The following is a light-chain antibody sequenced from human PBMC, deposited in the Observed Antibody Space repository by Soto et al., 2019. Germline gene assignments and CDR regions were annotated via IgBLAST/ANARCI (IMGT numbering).Light chain of an antibody. CDR3: QQYGSSSWT. V-gene: IGKV3-20*01. Sequence: EIVLTQSPGTLSLSPGERATLSCRASQSVSSSYLAWYQQKPGQAPRLLIYGTSSRATAIPDRFSGSGSGTDFTLTISRLAPEDFALYYCQQYGSSSWTFGQGTKVEIK. CDR1: QSVSSSY. CDR2: GTS. J-gene: IGKJ1*01.